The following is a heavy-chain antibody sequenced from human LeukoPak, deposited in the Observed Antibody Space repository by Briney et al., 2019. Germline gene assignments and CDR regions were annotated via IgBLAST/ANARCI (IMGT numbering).Heavy chain of an antibody. CDR1: GFTFRYHT. CDR3: ARENSGNDEGSYYFDY. CDR2: ISYDGSNK. Sequence: GGSLRLSCAASGFTFRYHTMHWVRQAPGKGLEWVAVISYDGSNKFYSASVRDRFTISRDNSKNTVYLLMNSLRGEDTAVYSCARENSGNDEGSYYFDYWGRGTLVTVSS. V-gene: IGHV3-30*04. J-gene: IGHJ4*02. D-gene: IGHD5-12*01.